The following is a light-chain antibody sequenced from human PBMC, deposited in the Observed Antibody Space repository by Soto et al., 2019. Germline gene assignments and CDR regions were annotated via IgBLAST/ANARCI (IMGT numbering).Light chain of an antibody. CDR1: QSIASN. J-gene: IGKJ4*01. CDR3: QQYNSWQLA. Sequence: IVMTQSPATLSVSPGDRATLSCRASQSIASNLAWYQQKPGQAPRLLIYRASIRATDLPARFSGSGSGTEFTLTISSLQYEDFAVYYCQQYNSWQLALGAGTKVDIK. V-gene: IGKV3-15*01. CDR2: RAS.